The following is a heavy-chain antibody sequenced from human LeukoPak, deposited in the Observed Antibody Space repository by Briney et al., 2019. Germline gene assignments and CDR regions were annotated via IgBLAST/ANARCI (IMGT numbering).Heavy chain of an antibody. Sequence: GGSLRLSCAASGFTFSSYGMHWVRQAPDKGLEWVSVIYTGGNTNYAGSVKGRFTISRDNSKNTLYLQMNSLRDEDTAVYYCARAHCSGGSCYFFDYWGQGTLVTVSS. D-gene: IGHD2-15*01. J-gene: IGHJ4*02. V-gene: IGHV3-NL1*01. CDR3: ARAHCSGGSCYFFDY. CDR1: GFTFSSYG. CDR2: IYTGGNT.